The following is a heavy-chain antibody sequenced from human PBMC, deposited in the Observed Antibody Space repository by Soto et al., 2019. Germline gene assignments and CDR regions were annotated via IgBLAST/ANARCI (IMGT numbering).Heavy chain of an antibody. CDR1: GGSISSGGYY. V-gene: IGHV4-31*03. D-gene: IGHD2-21*02. CDR3: ARGSVVTPCDY. J-gene: IGHJ4*02. Sequence: SSETLSLTCTVSGGSISSGGYYWSWIRQHPGKGLEWIGYIYYSGSTYYNPSLKSRVTISVDTSKNQFSLKLSSVTAADTAVYYCARGSVVTPCDYWGQGTLVTVSS. CDR2: IYYSGST.